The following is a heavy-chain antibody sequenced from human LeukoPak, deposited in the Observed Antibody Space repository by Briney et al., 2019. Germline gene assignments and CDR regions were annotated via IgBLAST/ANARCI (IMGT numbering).Heavy chain of an antibody. V-gene: IGHV3-7*01. CDR1: GFSFSNDW. CDR3: ARDHAYRTDY. Sequence: TGGSLRLSCVASGFSFSNDWMCWVRQAPGKGLEWVANINQDESKKYYVDSVKGRFTIFRDNAKNSLYLQMSSLRAEDTAVYYCARDHAYRTDYWGQGTLVTVSS. CDR2: INQDESKK. D-gene: IGHD2-2*01. J-gene: IGHJ4*02.